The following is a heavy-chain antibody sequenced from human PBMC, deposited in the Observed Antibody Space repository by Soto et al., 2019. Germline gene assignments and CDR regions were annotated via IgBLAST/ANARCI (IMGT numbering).Heavy chain of an antibody. CDR1: GRSITNYY. Sequence: SETLSLTCTVSGRSITNYYCSWFRQPPGKGLEWIGYIGYDGYSAYNLSLKRRVTMSMDTSKTQFSLMLGSVTAADTAVYSCARMDSTGYFDYWGQGTLVTVSS. CDR2: IGYDGYS. D-gene: IGHD3-22*01. CDR3: ARMDSTGYFDY. V-gene: IGHV4-59*01. J-gene: IGHJ4*02.